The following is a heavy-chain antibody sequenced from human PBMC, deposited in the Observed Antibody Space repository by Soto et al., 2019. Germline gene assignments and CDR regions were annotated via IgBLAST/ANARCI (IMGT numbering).Heavy chain of an antibody. CDR1: GGSISSGDYY. Sequence: SETLSLTCTVSGGSISSGDYYWSWIRQPPGKGLEWIGYIYYSGSTYYNPSLKSRVTISVDTSKNQFSLKLSSVTAADTAVYYCALLWLLGSNWFDPWGQGTLVTVSS. CDR3: ALLWLLGSNWFDP. V-gene: IGHV4-30-4*01. CDR2: IYYSGST. D-gene: IGHD5-18*01. J-gene: IGHJ5*02.